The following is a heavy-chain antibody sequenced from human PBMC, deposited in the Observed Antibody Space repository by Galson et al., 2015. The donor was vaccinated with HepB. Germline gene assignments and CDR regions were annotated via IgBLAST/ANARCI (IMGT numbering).Heavy chain of an antibody. CDR1: GYTFTNYG. CDR2: ISVYNGNT. V-gene: IGHV1-18*01. D-gene: IGHD2-21*02. J-gene: IGHJ5*02. Sequence: SVKVSCKASGYTFTNYGINWVRQAPGQGLEWMGWISVYNGNTNYAQKFQGRVTMTTDTSTSTAYMELRSLRSDDTAVYYCARDYVVTTRSWLDPWGQGTLVTVSS. CDR3: ARDYVVTTRSWLDP.